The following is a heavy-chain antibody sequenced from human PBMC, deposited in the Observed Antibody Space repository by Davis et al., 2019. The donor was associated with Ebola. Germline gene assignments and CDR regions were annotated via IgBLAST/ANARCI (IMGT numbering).Heavy chain of an antibody. CDR2: ANSDGSTT. CDR1: GFKFSDYY. D-gene: IGHD5-18*01. V-gene: IGHV3-74*01. J-gene: IGHJ6*04. Sequence: GESLKISCVASGFKFSDYYMSWIRQAPGKGLEWVSRANSDGSTTGYGDSVKGRFTISRDNAKNTLYLQMNSLRAEDTAVYYCSREVRGGFSPMDLWGTGTTVTVSS. CDR3: SREVRGGFSPMDL.